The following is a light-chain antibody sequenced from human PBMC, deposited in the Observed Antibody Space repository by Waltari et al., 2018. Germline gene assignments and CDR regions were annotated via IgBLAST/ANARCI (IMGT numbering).Light chain of an antibody. Sequence: EVVLTQSPGTLSLSPGERATLSCRASQSVSRSRIAWYLHRPGQAPRLLIYGASGRATGIPDRFSGSWSGTDFSLTISRVEPEDFAVYYCQQFGSSVMYTFGQGTKLEIK. CDR3: QQFGSSVMYT. CDR1: QSVSRSR. J-gene: IGKJ2*01. CDR2: GAS. V-gene: IGKV3-20*01.